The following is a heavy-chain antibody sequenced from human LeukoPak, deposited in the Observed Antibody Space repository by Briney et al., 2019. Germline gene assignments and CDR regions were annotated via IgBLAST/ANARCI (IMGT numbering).Heavy chain of an antibody. CDR2: INHSGST. D-gene: IGHD3-10*01. CDR3: AREVVRGVYYYYGMDV. J-gene: IGHJ6*04. Sequence: SETLSLTCAVYGGSFSGYYWSWIRQPPGKGLEWIGEINHSGSTNYNPSLKSRVTISVDTSKNQFSLKLSSVTAADTAVYYCAREVVRGVYYYYGMDVWGKGTTVTVSS. V-gene: IGHV4-34*01. CDR1: GGSFSGYY.